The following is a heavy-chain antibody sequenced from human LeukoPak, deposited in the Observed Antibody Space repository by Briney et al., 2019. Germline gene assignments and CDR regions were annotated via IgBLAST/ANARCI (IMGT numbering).Heavy chain of an antibody. CDR3: ARDMDVDTAMVTLGDFDY. V-gene: IGHV3-74*01. CDR1: ELTFRDSW. J-gene: IGHJ4*02. D-gene: IGHD5-18*01. Sequence: GGSLRLSCADSELTFRDSWMHWVRQAPGKGLVWVSHISSDGTTTTYADSVKGRFTISRDNGKNSLYLQMNSLRAEDTAVYYCARDMDVDTAMVTLGDFDYWGQGTLVTVSS. CDR2: ISSDGTTT.